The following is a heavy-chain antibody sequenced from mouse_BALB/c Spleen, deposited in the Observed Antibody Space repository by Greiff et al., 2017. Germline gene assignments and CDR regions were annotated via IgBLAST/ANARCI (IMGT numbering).Heavy chain of an antibody. CDR3: ARGWDGGAD. V-gene: IGHV5-9-4*01. J-gene: IGHJ3*01. Sequence: EVKLVESGGGLVKPGGSLKLSCAASGFTFSSYAMSWVRQSPEKRLEWVAEISSGGSYTYYPDTVTGRFTISRDNAKNTLYLEMSSLRSEDTAMFYCARGWDGGADWGQGTLVTVSA. CDR2: ISSGGSYT. CDR1: GFTFSSYA. D-gene: IGHD4-1*01.